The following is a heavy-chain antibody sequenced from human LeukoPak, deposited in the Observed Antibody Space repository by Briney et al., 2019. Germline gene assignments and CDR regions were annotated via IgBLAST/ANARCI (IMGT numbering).Heavy chain of an antibody. CDR2: IYYSGCT. Sequence: SETLSLTCTVSGGSISSYYWSWIRQPPGKGLEWIGYIYYSGCTNYNPSLKSRVTISVDTSKNQFSLKLSSVTAADTAVYYCASRHYYDSSGLDYWGQGTLVTVSS. V-gene: IGHV4-59*08. D-gene: IGHD3-22*01. CDR1: GGSISSYY. J-gene: IGHJ4*02. CDR3: ASRHYYDSSGLDY.